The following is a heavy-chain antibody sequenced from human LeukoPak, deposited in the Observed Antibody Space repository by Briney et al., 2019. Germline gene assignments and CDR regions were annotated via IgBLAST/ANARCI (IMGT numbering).Heavy chain of an antibody. V-gene: IGHV1-2*02. CDR1: GYTFTGYY. J-gene: IGHJ6*04. Sequence: ASVKVSCKASGYTFTGYYMHWVRQAPGQGLEWMGWINPNSGGTNYTQKFQGRVTMTRDTSISTAYMELSRLRSDDTAVYYCARGEDRDPSFLTAMVNTDVWGKGTTVTVSS. CDR2: INPNSGGT. CDR3: ARGEDRDPSFLTAMVNTDV. D-gene: IGHD5-18*01.